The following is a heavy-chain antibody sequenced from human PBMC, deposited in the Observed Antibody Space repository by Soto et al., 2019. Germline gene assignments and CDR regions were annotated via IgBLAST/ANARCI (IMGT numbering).Heavy chain of an antibody. CDR2: IIPIFGTA. J-gene: IGHJ6*02. CDR1: GGTFSSYA. V-gene: IGHV1-69*06. CDR3: ARDEGIWESYTYYYYGMDV. D-gene: IGHD3-3*01. Sequence: SVKVSCKASGGTFSSYAISWVRQAPGQGLEWMGGIIPIFGTANYAQKFQGRVTITADKSTSTAYMELSSLRSEDTAVYYCARDEGIWESYTYYYYGMDVWGQGTTVTVSS.